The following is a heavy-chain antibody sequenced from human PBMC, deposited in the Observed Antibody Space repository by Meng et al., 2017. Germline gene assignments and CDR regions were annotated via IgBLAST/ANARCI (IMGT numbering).Heavy chain of an antibody. J-gene: IGHJ6*02. CDR1: GFTFSSFA. D-gene: IGHD1-1*01. Sequence: GESLKISCAASGFTFSSFAMHWVRQAPGKGLEWVAVISYDGSNKYYADSVKGRFTISRDNSKNTLYLQMNSLRAEDTAVYYCARAFRYRGRVRLHYYGMDVWGQGTTVTVS. CDR3: ARAFRYRGRVRLHYYGMDV. CDR2: ISYDGSNK. V-gene: IGHV3-30*01.